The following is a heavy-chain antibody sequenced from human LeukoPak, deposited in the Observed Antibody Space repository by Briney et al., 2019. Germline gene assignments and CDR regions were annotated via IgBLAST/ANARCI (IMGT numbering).Heavy chain of an antibody. Sequence: TLSLTCTVSGGSISSGGYYWSWIRQHPGKGLEWIGYIYYSGSTYYNPSLKSRVTISVDTSKNQFSLKLGSVTAADTAVYYCARDPRVPFGMDVWGQGTTVTVS. V-gene: IGHV4-31*03. J-gene: IGHJ6*02. CDR3: ARDPRVPFGMDV. D-gene: IGHD3-10*01. CDR1: GGSISSGGYY. CDR2: IYYSGST.